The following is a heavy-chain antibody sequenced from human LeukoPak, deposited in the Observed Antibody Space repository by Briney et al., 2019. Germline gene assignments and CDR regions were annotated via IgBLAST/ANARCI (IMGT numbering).Heavy chain of an antibody. CDR1: GYTFTSYG. D-gene: IGHD3-3*01. Sequence: GASVKVSCKASGYTFTSYGISWVRQAPGQGLEWMGWISAYNGNTNYAQKLQGRVTMTTDTSTSTAYMELRSLRSDDTAVYYCARPAYYDFWSGYYPQGYYYYGMDVWGQGTTVTVSS. V-gene: IGHV1-18*01. CDR3: ARPAYYDFWSGYYPQGYYYYGMDV. J-gene: IGHJ6*02. CDR2: ISAYNGNT.